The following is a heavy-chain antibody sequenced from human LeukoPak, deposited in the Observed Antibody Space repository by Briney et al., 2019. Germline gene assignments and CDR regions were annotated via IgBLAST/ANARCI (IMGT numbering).Heavy chain of an antibody. CDR3: AREGYCSGGGCYLEYLQH. Sequence: PGGSLRLSCAASGFSLTTYVMSWVRQAPGKGPEWVSGISASVGTTYYAASVKGRFAISRDSSKNTLYLEMNSLRAEDTAVYYCAREGYCSGGGCYLEYLQHWGQGTLVTVSS. D-gene: IGHD2-15*01. CDR1: GFSLTTYV. J-gene: IGHJ1*01. CDR2: ISASVGTT. V-gene: IGHV3-23*01.